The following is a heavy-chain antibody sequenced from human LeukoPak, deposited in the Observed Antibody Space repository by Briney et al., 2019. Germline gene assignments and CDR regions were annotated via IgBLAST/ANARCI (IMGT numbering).Heavy chain of an antibody. CDR3: ARQAYDILTGYYSPLDY. CDR2: IYHSGST. J-gene: IGHJ4*02. D-gene: IGHD3-9*01. V-gene: IGHV4-30-2*01. CDR1: GGSISSGGYS. Sequence: SETLSLTCAVSGGSISSGGYSWSWNRQPPGKGLEWIGYIYHSGSTYYNPSLKSRVTISVDRSKNQFSLKLSSVTAADTAVYYCARQAYDILTGYYSPLDYWGQGTLVTVSS.